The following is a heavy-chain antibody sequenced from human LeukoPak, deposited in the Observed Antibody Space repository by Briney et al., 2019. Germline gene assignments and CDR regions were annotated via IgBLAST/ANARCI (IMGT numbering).Heavy chain of an antibody. D-gene: IGHD5-24*01. CDR2: MNPNSGNT. Sequence: ASVKVSCKASGYTFTSYDINWVRQATGQGLEWMGWMNPNSGNTGYAQKFQGRVTMTRNTSISTAYMELSSLRSEDTAVYYCARDSRDGYNYHNYYGMDVWGQGTTVTVSS. CDR3: ARDSRDGYNYHNYYGMDV. V-gene: IGHV1-8*01. J-gene: IGHJ6*02. CDR1: GYTFTSYD.